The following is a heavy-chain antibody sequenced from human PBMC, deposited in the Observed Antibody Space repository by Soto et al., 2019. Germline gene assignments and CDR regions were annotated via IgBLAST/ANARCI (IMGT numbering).Heavy chain of an antibody. CDR1: GVSLITSAVG. D-gene: IGHD5-12*01. Sequence: GSGPTLVNPTPTLTLTCTLSGVSLITSAVGVGWMSQPSGSDLEWLALIYWDDDKRYRPSLESRLNITQDTSKNQVVLRLANVDPADTGTYFCAHRHSDESDGGYHPLKFDYWGQGALVTVSS. CDR2: IYWDDDK. CDR3: AHRHSDESDGGYHPLKFDY. J-gene: IGHJ4*02. V-gene: IGHV2-5*02.